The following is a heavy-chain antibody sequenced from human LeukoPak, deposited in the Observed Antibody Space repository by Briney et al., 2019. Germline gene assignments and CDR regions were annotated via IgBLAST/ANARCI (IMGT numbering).Heavy chain of an antibody. CDR3: APTAEAYTSWWKV. D-gene: IGHD3-16*01. CDR2: INPDSGFT. J-gene: IGHJ4*02. CDR1: GYTFTYYY. Sequence: ASVKVSCKASGYTFTYYYMHWVRHAPGQGREFMGWINPDSGFTNYAQKFKGRVTMTRDTSISTAYLEVRSLTSDDTAVYYCAPTAEAYTSWWKVWGQGTLVTVSS. V-gene: IGHV1-2*02.